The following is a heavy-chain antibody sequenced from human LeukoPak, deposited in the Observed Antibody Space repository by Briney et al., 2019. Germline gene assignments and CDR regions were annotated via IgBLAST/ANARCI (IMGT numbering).Heavy chain of an antibody. CDR1: ITDYG. V-gene: IGHV3-20*04. CDR2: INWAGSNT. D-gene: IGHD6-13*01. CDR3: VKDVSSNWYSFDQ. J-gene: IGHJ4*02. Sequence: SGGSLRLSCAGIITDYGMSWARHVPGKGLEWVVGINWAGSNTHYAESVRGRFTISRDFAENSLYLQMNSLRDEDTAFYYCVKDVSSNWYSFDQWGQGTLVTVSS.